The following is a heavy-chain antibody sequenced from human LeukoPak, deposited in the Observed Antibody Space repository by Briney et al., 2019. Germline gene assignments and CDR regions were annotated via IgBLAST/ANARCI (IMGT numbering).Heavy chain of an antibody. J-gene: IGHJ4*02. Sequence: SETLSLTCSVSGASISGGTYYWGWIRQPPGKGLEWIGSIYYTGSTYDNPSLKSRVTISVDTSKNQFPLKLSSVTAADTAVYYCARRGGSGRAFDYWGQGTLVTVSS. CDR2: IYYTGST. V-gene: IGHV4-39*01. D-gene: IGHD1-26*01. CDR3: ARRGGSGRAFDY. CDR1: GASISGGTYY.